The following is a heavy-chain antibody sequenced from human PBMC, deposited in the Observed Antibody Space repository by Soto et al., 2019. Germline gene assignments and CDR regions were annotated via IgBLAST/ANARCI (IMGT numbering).Heavy chain of an antibody. J-gene: IGHJ4*02. V-gene: IGHV4-39*01. CDR1: GGSISSSSYY. Sequence: SETLSLTCTVSGGSISSSSYYWGWIRQPPGKGLEWIGSIYYSGSTYYNPSLKSRVTISVDTSKNQFSLKLSSVTAADTAVYYCARRSITIFGVVTTFDYWGQGTLVTVSS. D-gene: IGHD3-3*01. CDR3: ARRSITIFGVVTTFDY. CDR2: IYYSGST.